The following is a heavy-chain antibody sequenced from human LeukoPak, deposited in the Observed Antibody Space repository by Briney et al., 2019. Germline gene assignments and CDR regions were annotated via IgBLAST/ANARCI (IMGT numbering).Heavy chain of an antibody. D-gene: IGHD3-3*01. J-gene: IGHJ4*02. CDR3: ARERITIFGVVIPEYYFDY. Sequence: SETLSLTCTVSGGSISSGSYYWSWIRQPAGKGLEWVGRIYTSGSTNYHTSRKSRVAISVDTYKNQLSLKLSSVTAADTAVYYCARERITIFGVVIPEYYFDYWGQGTLVTVSS. V-gene: IGHV4-61*02. CDR2: IYTSGST. CDR1: GGSISSGSYY.